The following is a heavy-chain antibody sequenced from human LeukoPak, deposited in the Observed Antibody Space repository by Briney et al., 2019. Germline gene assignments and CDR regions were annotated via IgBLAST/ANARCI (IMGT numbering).Heavy chain of an antibody. CDR1: GGSISSSSYY. J-gene: IGHJ6*03. CDR2: IYYSGST. Sequence: SETLSLTCAVYGGSISSSSYYWGWIRQPPGKGLEWIGSIYYSGSTYYNPSLKSRVTISVDTSKNQFSLKLSSVTAADTAVYYCARVPALRFRGLHYYYYMDVWGKGTTVTVSS. CDR3: ARVPALRFRGLHYYYYMDV. D-gene: IGHD2-15*01. V-gene: IGHV4-39*07.